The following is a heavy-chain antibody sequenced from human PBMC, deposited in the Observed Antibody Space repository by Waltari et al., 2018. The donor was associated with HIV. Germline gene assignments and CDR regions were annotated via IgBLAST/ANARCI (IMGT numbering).Heavy chain of an antibody. Sequence: QVQLEESGPGLVKPSETLSRTCTVSGGSISSYYWSLTRLPAVKGLEWIGRIYTSVSTNYNPSLKSRVTLSVDTSMNQFSLKLSFVTAADTAVYYCARGLRLGELSLYKYAFDIWGQGTMVTVSS. CDR1: GGSISSYY. D-gene: IGHD3-16*02. V-gene: IGHV4-4*07. CDR3: ARGLRLGELSLYKYAFDI. J-gene: IGHJ3*02. CDR2: IYTSVST.